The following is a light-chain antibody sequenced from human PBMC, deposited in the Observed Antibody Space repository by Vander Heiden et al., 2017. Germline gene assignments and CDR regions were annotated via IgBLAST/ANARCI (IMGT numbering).Light chain of an antibody. J-gene: IGKJ2*01. CDR1: QSISSY. CDR3: QQSYSTPPYT. V-gene: IGKV1-39*01. Sequence: DIQMTQSPSSLSASVVDRVTITCRASQSISSYLKWCQRKPGKAPKLLIYAASSLQSGVPSRFSGSGSGTDFTLTISSLQPEDVATYYCQQSYSTPPYTFGQGTKLEIK. CDR2: AAS.